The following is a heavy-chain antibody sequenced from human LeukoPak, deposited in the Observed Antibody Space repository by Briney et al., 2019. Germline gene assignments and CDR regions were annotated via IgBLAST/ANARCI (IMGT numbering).Heavy chain of an antibody. Sequence: ASVKVSCKASGGTFSSYAISWVRQAPGQGLEWMGGIIPIFGTANYAQKFQGRVTITADESTSTAYMELSSLRSEDTAVYYCARDRQPLRSTNFNWFDPWGQGALVTVSS. CDR1: GGTFSSYA. V-gene: IGHV1-69*13. J-gene: IGHJ5*02. CDR3: ARDRQPLRSTNFNWFDP. CDR2: IIPIFGTA. D-gene: IGHD2-2*01.